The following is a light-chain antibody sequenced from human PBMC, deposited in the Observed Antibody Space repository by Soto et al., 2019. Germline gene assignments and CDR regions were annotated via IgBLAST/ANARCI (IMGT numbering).Light chain of an antibody. CDR3: SSHTSSSTPGV. V-gene: IGLV2-14*01. CDR1: SSDVGGYNY. Sequence: QSALTQPASVSGSPGQSITISCTGTSSDVGGYNYVSWYQQHPGKAPKLMIYEVSNRPSGVSNRFSGSKSGNTASLSISGLQAGDEADYYCSSHTSSSTPGVFGGGTKLTVL. J-gene: IGLJ3*02. CDR2: EVS.